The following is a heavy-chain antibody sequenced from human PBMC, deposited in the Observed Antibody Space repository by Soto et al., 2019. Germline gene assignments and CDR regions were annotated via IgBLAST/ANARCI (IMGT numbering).Heavy chain of an antibody. J-gene: IGHJ3*02. CDR3: ARDRGRWYYYDAFDI. D-gene: IGHD3-10*01. CDR2: ISYDGSNK. Sequence: PGGSLRLSCAASGFTFSSYAMHWVRQAPGKGLEWVAVISYDGSNKYYADSVKGRFTISRDNSKNTLYLQMNSLRSEDTAVYYCARDRGRWYYYDAFDIWGQVTMVTVSS. V-gene: IGHV3-30-3*01. CDR1: GFTFSSYA.